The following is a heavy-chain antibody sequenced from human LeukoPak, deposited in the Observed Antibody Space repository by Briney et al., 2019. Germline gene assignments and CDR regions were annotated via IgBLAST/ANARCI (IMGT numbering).Heavy chain of an antibody. Sequence: GGSLRLSCAASGFTFSTYWMHWVRQDPGKGLVWVSRISSDASITSYADPVKGRFTISRDNAKNTLYLEMNSLRAEDTALYYCATSARTYLGSSLDYWGQGTLVTVSS. V-gene: IGHV3-74*01. J-gene: IGHJ4*02. CDR1: GFTFSTYW. D-gene: IGHD2-15*01. CDR2: ISSDASIT. CDR3: ATSARTYLGSSLDY.